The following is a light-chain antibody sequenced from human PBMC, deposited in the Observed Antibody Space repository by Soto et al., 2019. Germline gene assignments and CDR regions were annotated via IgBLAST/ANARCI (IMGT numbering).Light chain of an antibody. CDR3: CSYAGSYTPLYV. V-gene: IGLV2-11*01. J-gene: IGLJ1*01. CDR1: SSDVGGYNY. Sequence: QSALTQPRSVSGSPGQSGTISCTGTSSDVGGYNYVSWYQQHPGKAPKLMIYDVSKRPSGVPDRFSGSKSGNTASLTISGLQAEDEADYYCCSYAGSYTPLYVFGTGTKVTVL. CDR2: DVS.